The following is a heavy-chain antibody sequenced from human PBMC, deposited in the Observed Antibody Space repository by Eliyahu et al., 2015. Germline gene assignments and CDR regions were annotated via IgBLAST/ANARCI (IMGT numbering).Heavy chain of an antibody. D-gene: IGHD3-10*01. V-gene: IGHV3-30*02. CDR3: AKDARTYGLGSYYLYFDY. J-gene: IGHJ4*02. CDR1: GFTXSXXX. CDR2: IRYDGSNK. Sequence: QVQLVESGGGVVQPGGSLRLSCXASGFTXSXXXRHWVRQAPGKGLEWVAFIRYDGSNKYYADSVKGRFTISRDNSKNTLYLQMNSLRAEDTAVYYCAKDARTYGLGSYYLYFDYWGQGTLVTVSS.